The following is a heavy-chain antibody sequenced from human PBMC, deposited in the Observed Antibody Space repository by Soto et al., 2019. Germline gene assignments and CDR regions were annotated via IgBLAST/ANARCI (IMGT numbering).Heavy chain of an antibody. CDR3: ARESTVTTNPFDY. Sequence: QVQLVQSGAAVKKPGSSVKVSCKASGGTFSSYTISWVRQAPGQGLEWMGRIIPILGIANYAQKFQGRVTITADKSTSTAYMELSSLRSEDTAVYYCARESTVTTNPFDYWGQGTLVTVSS. J-gene: IGHJ4*02. D-gene: IGHD4-17*01. V-gene: IGHV1-69*08. CDR1: GGTFSSYT. CDR2: IIPILGIA.